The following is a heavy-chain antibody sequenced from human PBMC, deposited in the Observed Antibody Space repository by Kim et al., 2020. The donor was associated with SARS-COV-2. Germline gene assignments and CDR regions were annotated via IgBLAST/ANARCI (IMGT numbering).Heavy chain of an antibody. V-gene: IGHV1-24*01. CDR3: ATDLNRPLGDV. CDR2: T. Sequence: TIYAQKFQGRVTMTEDTSTDTAYMELSSLGSEDTAVYYCATDLNRPLGDVWGQGTTVTVSS. J-gene: IGHJ6*02.